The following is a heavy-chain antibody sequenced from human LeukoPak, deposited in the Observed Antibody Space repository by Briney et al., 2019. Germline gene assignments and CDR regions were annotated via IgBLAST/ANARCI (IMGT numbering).Heavy chain of an antibody. CDR3: AREGLGSKTGDH. J-gene: IGHJ4*02. V-gene: IGHV1-2*07. CDR1: AYTFIDYH. Sequence: ASVNVSCKTSAYTFIDYHIHWVRQAPGQGLEWLGRINPNNGDTEYSHKLEGRVTMTRDTSATTVYLELKGLTFDDTATYYCAREGLGSKTGDHWGQGTLVRVSS. CDR2: INPNNGDT. D-gene: IGHD3-9*01.